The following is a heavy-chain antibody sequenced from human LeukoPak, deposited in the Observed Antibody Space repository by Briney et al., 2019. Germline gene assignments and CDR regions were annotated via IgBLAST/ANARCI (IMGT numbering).Heavy chain of an antibody. J-gene: IGHJ1*01. CDR2: ITGRGGHI. D-gene: IGHD4-17*01. CDR1: GFTFTNYA. Sequence: GGSLRLSCAGSGFTFTNYAMIWVRQAPGKGLEWVSAITGRGGHIYYADSVKGRLTISRDNSKNTLYLQMNSLRAEDTAVYYCAKDPNGDYVGAFDFQRWGQGTQVTVSS. CDR3: AKDPNGDYVGAFDFQR. V-gene: IGHV3-23*01.